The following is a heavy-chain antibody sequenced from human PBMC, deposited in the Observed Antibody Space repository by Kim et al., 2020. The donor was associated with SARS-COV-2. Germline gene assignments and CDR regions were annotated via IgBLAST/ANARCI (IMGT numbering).Heavy chain of an antibody. CDR3: ARDYAPSRIAGATSWFYP. CDR2: TYYSSKWDN. D-gene: IGHD1-26*01. V-gene: IGHV6-1*01. CDR1: GDSVSSNSAA. Sequence: SQTLSLTCAISGDSVSSNSAAWNWIRQSPSRGLEWLGRTYYSSKWDNDYAVSVKGRITINPDTSKNQFSLQLNSVTPEDTALYYCARDYAPSRIAGATSWFYPCAQGTIVAVSS. J-gene: IGHJ5*02.